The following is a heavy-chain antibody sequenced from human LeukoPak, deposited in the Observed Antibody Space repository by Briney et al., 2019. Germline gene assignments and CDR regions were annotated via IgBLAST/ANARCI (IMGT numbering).Heavy chain of an antibody. J-gene: IGHJ4*02. D-gene: IGHD2-2*01. CDR1: GFTFSTYW. CDR2: ISSDGSIT. Sequence: GGSLRLSCAASGFTFSTYWMHWVRQAPGKGLVWVSRISSDGSITGYADSVKGRFTISRDNAKNTLYLQMNSLRAEDTAVHYCARDFPAARVDYWGQGTLVTVSS. V-gene: IGHV3-74*01. CDR3: ARDFPAARVDY.